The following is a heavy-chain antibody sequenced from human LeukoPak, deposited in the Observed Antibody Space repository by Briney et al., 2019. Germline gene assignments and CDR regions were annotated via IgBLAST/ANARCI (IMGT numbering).Heavy chain of an antibody. J-gene: IGHJ4*02. CDR3: AKGYCTGGSCYSGDY. V-gene: IGHV3-72*01. Sequence: PGGSLRLSCAASGFTFSDHYMDWVRQAPEKGLEWVGRIRNKANSYTTEYAASVKGRFTVSRDDSKNSLYLQMGSLKTEDTAVYYCAKGYCTGGSCYSGDYWGQGTLVTVSS. CDR1: GFTFSDHY. CDR2: IRNKANSYTT. D-gene: IGHD2-15*01.